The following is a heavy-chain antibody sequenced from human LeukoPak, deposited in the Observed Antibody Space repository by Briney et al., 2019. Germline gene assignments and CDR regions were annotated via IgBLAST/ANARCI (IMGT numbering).Heavy chain of an antibody. CDR3: ARRSAAKDAFDI. D-gene: IGHD6-25*01. Sequence: PGGSLRLSCAASGFTFSSYWMHWVRQAPGKGLVWVSRINSDGGSTSYTDSVKGRFTISRDNAKNTLYLQMNSLRAEDTAVYYCARRSAAKDAFDIWGQGIKVTVSS. CDR2: INSDGGST. J-gene: IGHJ3*02. CDR1: GFTFSSYW. V-gene: IGHV3-74*01.